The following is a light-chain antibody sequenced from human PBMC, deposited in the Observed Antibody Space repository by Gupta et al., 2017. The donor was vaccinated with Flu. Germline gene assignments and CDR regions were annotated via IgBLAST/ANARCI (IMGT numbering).Light chain of an antibody. J-gene: IGLJ1*01. CDR1: SSNIGSNT. CDR2: RNN. V-gene: IGLV1-44*01. CDR3: EEWDDRLKGDV. Sequence: QSVLTQPPSASGTPGQRVTISCSGSSSNIGSNTVNWYQQLPGTAPKLLIYRNNQRPSGVPDRLAGSKSGNSASRAFRGLKSEDEAEDECEEWDDRLKGDVFGTGTKVTVL.